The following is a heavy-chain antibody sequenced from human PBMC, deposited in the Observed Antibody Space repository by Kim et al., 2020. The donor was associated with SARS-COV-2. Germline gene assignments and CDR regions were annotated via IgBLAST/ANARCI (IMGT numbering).Heavy chain of an antibody. CDR2: INSDGSST. D-gene: IGHD2-2*01. CDR1: GFTFSSYW. V-gene: IGHV3-74*01. J-gene: IGHJ6*02. Sequence: GGSLRLSCAASGFTFSSYWMHWVRQAPGKGLVWVSRINSDGSSTSYADSVKGRFTISRDNAKNTLYLQMNSLRAEDTAVYYCARRYCSSTSCYGLYGMDVWGQGTTVTVSS. CDR3: ARRYCSSTSCYGLYGMDV.